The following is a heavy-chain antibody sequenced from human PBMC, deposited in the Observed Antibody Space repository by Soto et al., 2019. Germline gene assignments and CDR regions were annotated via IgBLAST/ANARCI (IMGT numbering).Heavy chain of an antibody. J-gene: IGHJ6*02. Sequence: GESLKISCKASEYNFINYWIGWVRQMPGKGLEWVGIIYPGDSDTRYSPPFQGQVTISADKSISTAYLQWSSLKASDTAMYYCARHALPGGGTGHGTDVWGQGTTVTVSS. CDR3: ARHALPGGGTGHGTDV. D-gene: IGHD1-1*01. CDR2: IYPGDSDT. CDR1: EYNFINYW. V-gene: IGHV5-51*01.